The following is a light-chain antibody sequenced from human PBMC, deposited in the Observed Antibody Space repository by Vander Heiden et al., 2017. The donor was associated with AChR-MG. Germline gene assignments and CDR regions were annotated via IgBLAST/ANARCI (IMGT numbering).Light chain of an antibody. CDR3: QQFDSYPRT. CDR2: AVS. J-gene: IGKJ1*01. CDR1: QGLAGY. V-gene: IGKV1-9*01. Sequence: DIQLTQSPSFLSASVGDRVTLTCRASQGLAGYLAWYQQKPGNAPKLLIYAVSTLQSGVPSRFSGGGFGTEFTLTISSLQPEDFAVYFCQQFDSYPRTFGQGTKLEIK.